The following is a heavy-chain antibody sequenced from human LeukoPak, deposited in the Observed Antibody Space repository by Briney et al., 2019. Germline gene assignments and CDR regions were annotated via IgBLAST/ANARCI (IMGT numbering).Heavy chain of an antibody. CDR2: IYYSGST. V-gene: IGHV4-31*03. J-gene: IGHJ4*03. CDR3: ARDSTFISGSCFDY. D-gene: IGHD2/OR15-2a*01. CDR1: RGSISSGGYY. Sequence: SETLSLTCTVSRGSISSGGYYWSWIRQHPGKGLEWIGYIYYSGSTYYNPSLKSRVTISVDTSKNQFSLKLSSVTAADTAVYYCARDSTFISGSCFDYWGPGTLVTVSS.